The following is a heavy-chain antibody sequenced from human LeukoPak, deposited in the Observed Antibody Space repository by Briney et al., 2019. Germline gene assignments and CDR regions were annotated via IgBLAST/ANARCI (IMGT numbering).Heavy chain of an antibody. Sequence: PGGSLRLSCAASGFTFSDYYMSWIRQAPGKGLEWVSYISSSGSTIYYADSVKGRFTISRDNAKNSLYLQMNSLRAEDTAVYYCARSKVGVLRYAFDIWGQGTMVTVSS. CDR1: GFTFSDYY. V-gene: IGHV3-11*01. D-gene: IGHD2-15*01. CDR3: ARSKVGVLRYAFDI. CDR2: ISSSGSTI. J-gene: IGHJ3*02.